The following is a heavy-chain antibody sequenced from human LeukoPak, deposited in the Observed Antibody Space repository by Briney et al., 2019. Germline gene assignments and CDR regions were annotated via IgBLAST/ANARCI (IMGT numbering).Heavy chain of an antibody. CDR1: GGSISSGNYY. D-gene: IGHD2-21*02. Sequence: SETLSLTCTVSGGSISSGNYYWNWIRPPAGKGLEWIGRIYTTGSTNYNPSLKSRVTVSLDRSKNQFSLKLSSVTAADTAVYYCARNVYCGGDCQYYFDYWGQGTPVTVSS. CDR3: ARNVYCGGDCQYYFDY. J-gene: IGHJ4*02. CDR2: IYTTGST. V-gene: IGHV4-61*02.